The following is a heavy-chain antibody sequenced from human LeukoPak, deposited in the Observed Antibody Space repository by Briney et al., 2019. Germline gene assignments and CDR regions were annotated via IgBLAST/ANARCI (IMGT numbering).Heavy chain of an antibody. CDR2: ISSSGSTI. CDR1: GFTFSDYY. CDR3: ARDPYSGSYGDSYYYYMDV. J-gene: IGHJ6*03. D-gene: IGHD1-26*01. Sequence: PGGSLRLSCAASGFTFSDYYMSWIRQAPGKGLEWVACISSSGSTIYYADSVKGRFTISRDNAKNSLYLQMNSLRAEDTAVYYCARDPYSGSYGDSYYYYMDVWGKGTTVTISS. V-gene: IGHV3-11*04.